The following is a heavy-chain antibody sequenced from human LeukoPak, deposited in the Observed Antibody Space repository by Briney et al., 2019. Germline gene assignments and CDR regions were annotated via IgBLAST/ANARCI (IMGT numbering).Heavy chain of an antibody. CDR1: GFTFSSYG. Sequence: PGRSLRLSCAASGFTFSSYGMHWVRQAPGKGLEWVAVISYDGSNKYYADSVKGRFTISRDNTKNTLYLQMNSLRAEDTAVYYCAKDSLTVTTSMVYYYYYGMDVWGQGTTVTVSS. J-gene: IGHJ6*02. CDR2: ISYDGSNK. D-gene: IGHD4-17*01. CDR3: AKDSLTVTTSMVYYYYYGMDV. V-gene: IGHV3-30*18.